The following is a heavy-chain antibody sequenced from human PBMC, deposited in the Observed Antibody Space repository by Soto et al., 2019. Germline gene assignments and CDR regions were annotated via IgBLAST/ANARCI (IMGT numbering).Heavy chain of an antibody. J-gene: IGHJ4*02. Sequence: QVQLVQSGAGVRKPGASVKVSCKVSGYSLTELSMHWLRQAPGKGLEWMGGFDPEDGETIYAQKFQGRVTMTEDSSTDTAYMELSSLRSEDTAVYYCATTYISPFDYWGQGTLVTVSS. D-gene: IGHD2-2*02. CDR3: ATTYISPFDY. CDR1: GYSLTELS. CDR2: FDPEDGET. V-gene: IGHV1-24*01.